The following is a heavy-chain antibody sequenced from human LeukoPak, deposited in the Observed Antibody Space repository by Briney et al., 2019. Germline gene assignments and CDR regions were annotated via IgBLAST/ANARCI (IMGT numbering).Heavy chain of an antibody. CDR1: GFTFSSYW. CDR2: INQDGSEK. J-gene: IGHJ4*02. CDR3: VCRDYQTDY. D-gene: IGHD2-2*01. Sequence: GGSLRLSCAASGFTFSSYWMTWVRQAPGKGLEWVANINQDGSEKYYVDSVKGRFTISRDNAKNSLYLQMNSLRAEDTVVYYCVCRDYQTDYWGQGTLVTVSS. V-gene: IGHV3-7*01.